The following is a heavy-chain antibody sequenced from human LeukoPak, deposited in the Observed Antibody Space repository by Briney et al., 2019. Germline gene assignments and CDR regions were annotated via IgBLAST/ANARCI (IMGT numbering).Heavy chain of an antibody. J-gene: IGHJ5*02. Sequence: SETLSLTCTVSGGSIRSDHWSWIRQPPGKGLEFVGYIYFSGSTSYNPSLKSRVTISVDSSKTQFSLTLRSVTAADTAVYYCARAHDYGDYKKWFDPWGQGTLVTVFS. CDR3: ARAHDYGDYKKWFDP. CDR2: IYFSGST. V-gene: IGHV4-59*01. CDR1: GGSIRSDH. D-gene: IGHD4-17*01.